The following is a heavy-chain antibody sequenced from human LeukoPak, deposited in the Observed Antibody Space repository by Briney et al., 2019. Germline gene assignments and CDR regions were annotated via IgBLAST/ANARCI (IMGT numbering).Heavy chain of an antibody. V-gene: IGHV3-53*01. D-gene: IGHD6-13*01. CDR1: GFTISSNY. CDR3: AKGRDYSSRPWFDY. CDR2: LHSGGHT. J-gene: IGHJ4*02. Sequence: GGSLRLSCAASGFTISSNYLSWVRQAPGKGLVWVSALHSGGHTFYADSVRGRFSISRDISKNALYLQMNNLGPEDTALYYCAKGRDYSSRPWFDYWGQGTLVTVSS.